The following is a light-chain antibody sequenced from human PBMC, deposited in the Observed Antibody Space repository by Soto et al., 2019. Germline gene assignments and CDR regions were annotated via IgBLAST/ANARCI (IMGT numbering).Light chain of an antibody. V-gene: IGLV2-14*01. CDR3: SAYISSSTLVV. CDR1: SSDLGSYNF. Sequence: QSALTQPASVSGSPGQSITISCTGTSSDLGSYNFVSWYQQHPGKAPKLMIHDVSNRPSGVSTRFSASKSGNTASLTISGLQAEDEADYYCSAYISSSTLVVFGGGTKVTVL. J-gene: IGLJ2*01. CDR2: DVS.